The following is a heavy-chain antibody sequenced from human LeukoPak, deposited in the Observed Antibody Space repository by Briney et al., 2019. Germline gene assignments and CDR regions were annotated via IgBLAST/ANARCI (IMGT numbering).Heavy chain of an antibody. D-gene: IGHD2-8*01. CDR2: ISGRGGNT. CDR1: GFTFSSYA. CDR3: AKGNRELMVYDTLIGAYDS. Sequence: GGSLRLSCAASGFTFSSYAMSWVRQAPGKGLEWVSVISGRGGNTYYADSVKGRFTISRDNSKNMLYLQMNSLRAEDTALYYCAKGNRELMVYDTLIGAYDSWGHGTLVTVSS. J-gene: IGHJ5*01. V-gene: IGHV3-23*01.